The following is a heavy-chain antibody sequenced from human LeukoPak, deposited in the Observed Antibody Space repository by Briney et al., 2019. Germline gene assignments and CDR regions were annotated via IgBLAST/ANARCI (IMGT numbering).Heavy chain of an antibody. V-gene: IGHV3-23*01. J-gene: IGHJ4*02. Sequence: GGSLRLSCAASGFSFTNYAMSWVRQAPGRGPGWVSILRGDGETFYADSAKGRFSPSTDDSTNTVYIQLSTLRGEDTAIYYCARASWVSRADAVWWGQGTQVTVSP. CDR3: ARASWVSRADAVW. CDR1: GFSFTNYA. CDR2: LRGDGET. D-gene: IGHD2-8*01.